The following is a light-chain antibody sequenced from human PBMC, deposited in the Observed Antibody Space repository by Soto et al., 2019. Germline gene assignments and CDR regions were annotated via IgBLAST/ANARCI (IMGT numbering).Light chain of an antibody. J-gene: IGLJ3*02. CDR2: EGS. Sequence: QSALTQPASVSGSPGQSITISCTGTSSDVGGYNLVSWYQHHPGKAPKFIIYEGSKRPSGISNRFSGSKSGNTASLTISGLQPEDEAAYYCCSYAGTNTWVFGGGTKVTVL. V-gene: IGLV2-23*01. CDR3: CSYAGTNTWV. CDR1: SSDVGGYNL.